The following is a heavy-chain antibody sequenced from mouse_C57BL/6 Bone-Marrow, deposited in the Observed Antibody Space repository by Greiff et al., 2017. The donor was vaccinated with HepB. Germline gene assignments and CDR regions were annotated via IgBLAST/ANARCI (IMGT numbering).Heavy chain of an antibody. J-gene: IGHJ2*01. CDR3: ARDTTVY. V-gene: IGHV5-6*02. Sequence: EVMLVESGGDLVKPGGSLKLSCAASGFTFSSYGMSWVRQTPDKRLEWVATISSGGSYTYYPDSVKGRFTISRDNAKNTLYLQMSSLKSEDTAMYYCARDTTVYWGQGTTLTVSS. CDR1: GFTFSSYG. CDR2: ISSGGSYT. D-gene: IGHD1-1*01.